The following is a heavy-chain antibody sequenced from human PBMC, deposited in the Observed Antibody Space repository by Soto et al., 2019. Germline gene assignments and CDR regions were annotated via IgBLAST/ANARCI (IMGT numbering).Heavy chain of an antibody. J-gene: IGHJ5*02. V-gene: IGHV4-59*01. D-gene: IGHD2-2*01. CDR1: GGSLSSYY. Sequence: SETLSLTCTVSGGSLSSYYWSWIRQSPGKGLENLGYIYYSDSTNYNPSFKSRVTISVDTSKNQFSLKLSSVTAADTAVYYCARDHVPYSGWFDPWGQGTLVTVSS. CDR2: IYYSDST. CDR3: ARDHVPYSGWFDP.